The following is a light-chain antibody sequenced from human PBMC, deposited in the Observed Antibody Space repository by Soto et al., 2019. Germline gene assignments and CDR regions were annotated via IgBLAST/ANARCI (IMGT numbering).Light chain of an antibody. J-gene: IGKJ1*01. Sequence: EIVLTQSPGTLSFSPGERATLSCRASQSVTSFLAWYQQKPGQAPRLLIYTASSRATGIPDRFSGSASGTDFTLTISRLEPEDFAVYFCQQYGSSSRTFGQGTKVDI. V-gene: IGKV3-20*01. CDR1: QSVTSF. CDR2: TAS. CDR3: QQYGSSSRT.